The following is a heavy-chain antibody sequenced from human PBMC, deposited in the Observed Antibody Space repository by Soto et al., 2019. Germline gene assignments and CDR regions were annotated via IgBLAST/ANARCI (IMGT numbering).Heavy chain of an antibody. CDR1: GFTFTAFS. CDR3: ARTDIWAY. V-gene: IGHV1-18*04. Sequence: QVQLVQSGPEVKKPGASVKVSCKTSGFTFTAFSMHWVRQAPGQRLQLMVWINTHNGHTQYSPRVADRVTMTTDPSTSTAHMELKGLRSDDTAIYYCARTDIWAYWGQGTLVTVSS. D-gene: IGHD2-15*01. CDR2: INTHNGHT. J-gene: IGHJ4*02.